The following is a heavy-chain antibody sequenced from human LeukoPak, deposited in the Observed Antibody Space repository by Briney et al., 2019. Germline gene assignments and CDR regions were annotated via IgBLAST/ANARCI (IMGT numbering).Heavy chain of an antibody. D-gene: IGHD3-22*01. J-gene: IGHJ3*02. CDR3: ARDPFYYYDSSGYPGTFDI. CDR1: GFTFSSYW. Sequence: GGSLRLSCAASGFTFSSYWMSWVRQAPGKGLEWVANIKQDGSEKYYVDSVKGRFTISRDNAKNSLYLQMNSLRAEDTAVYYCARDPFYYYDSSGYPGTFDIWGQGTMVTVSS. CDR2: IKQDGSEK. V-gene: IGHV3-7*01.